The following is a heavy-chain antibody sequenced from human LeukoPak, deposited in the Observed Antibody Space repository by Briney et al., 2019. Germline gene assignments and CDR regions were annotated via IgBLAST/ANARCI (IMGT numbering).Heavy chain of an antibody. CDR3: AREGLRWIGGPFDY. Sequence: GGSLRLSCAASGFTFSSYGMHWVRQAPGKGLEWVAVISYDGSNKYYADSVKGRFTISRDNSKNTLYLQMNSLRAEDTAVYYCAREGLRWIGGPFDYWGQGTLVTVSS. D-gene: IGHD4-23*01. J-gene: IGHJ4*02. V-gene: IGHV3-30*03. CDR1: GFTFSSYG. CDR2: ISYDGSNK.